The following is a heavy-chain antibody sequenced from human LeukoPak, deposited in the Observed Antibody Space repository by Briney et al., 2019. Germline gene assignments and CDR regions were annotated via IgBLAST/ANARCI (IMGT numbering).Heavy chain of an antibody. CDR2: ISSNGGST. Sequence: PGGSLRLSCAASGFTFSNYAMHWARQAPGKGLEYVSAISSNGGSTYYANSVKGRFTISRDNSKNTLYLQMGSLRAEDMAVYYCARGVTTVTWGQGTMVTVSS. D-gene: IGHD4-17*01. CDR1: GFTFSNYA. J-gene: IGHJ3*01. V-gene: IGHV3-64*01. CDR3: ARGVTTVT.